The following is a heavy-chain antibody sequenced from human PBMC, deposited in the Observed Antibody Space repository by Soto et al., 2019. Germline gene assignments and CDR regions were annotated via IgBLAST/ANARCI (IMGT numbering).Heavy chain of an antibody. J-gene: IGHJ4*02. CDR1: GAPFSGYY. Sequence: QVQLQQWGAGLPKPSETLSLTCAVYGAPFSGYYWTWIRQPPGKGLEWIGEINHTGSTKYNPSLKSRVIISLDTSKNQFSLSLRSVTAADTAVYYCARGREIFGAVTPFEYWGQGTQVAVSS. V-gene: IGHV4-34*02. D-gene: IGHD3-3*01. CDR3: ARGREIFGAVTPFEY. CDR2: INHTGST.